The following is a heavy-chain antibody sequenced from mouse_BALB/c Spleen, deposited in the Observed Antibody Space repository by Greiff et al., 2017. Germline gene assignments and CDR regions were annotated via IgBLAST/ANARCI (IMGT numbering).Heavy chain of an antibody. V-gene: IGHV5-17*02. CDR1: GFTFSSFG. CDR2: ISSGSSTI. CDR3: ARRSYGNDCYAMDY. J-gene: IGHJ4*01. Sequence: EVQLVESGGGLVQPGGSRKLSCAASGFTFSSFGMHWVRQAPEKGLEWVAYISSGSSTIYYADTVKGRFTISRDNPNNTLYLQMTSLRSEDTAMYYCARRSYGNDCYAMDYWGQGTSVTVSS. D-gene: IGHD2-2*01.